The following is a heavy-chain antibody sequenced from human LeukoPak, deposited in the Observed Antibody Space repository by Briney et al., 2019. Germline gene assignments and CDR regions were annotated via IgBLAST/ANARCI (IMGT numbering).Heavy chain of an antibody. Sequence: SQTLSLTCTVSGGSISSGSYYWSWIRQPAGKGLEWIGRIYTSGSTNYNPSLKSRFTISVDTSKNQFSLKLSSVTAADTAVYYCARASPIVGFFPTLLHMDVWGKGTTVTVSS. CDR1: GGSISSGSYY. CDR2: IYTSGST. CDR3: ARASPIVGFFPTLLHMDV. J-gene: IGHJ6*03. V-gene: IGHV4-61*02. D-gene: IGHD1-26*01.